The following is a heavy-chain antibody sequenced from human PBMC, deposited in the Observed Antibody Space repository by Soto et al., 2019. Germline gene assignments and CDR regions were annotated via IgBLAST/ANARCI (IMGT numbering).Heavy chain of an antibody. CDR1: GYSISSGYY. CDR2: IYHSGST. D-gene: IGHD2-2*01. Sequence: PSETLSLTCAVSGYSISSGYYWGWIRQPPGKGLEWIGSIYHSGSTYYNPSLKSRVTISVDTSKNQFSLKLSSVTAADTAVYYCARGGKYQLLFEGSWFDPWGQGTLVTVSS. J-gene: IGHJ5*02. CDR3: ARGGKYQLLFEGSWFDP. V-gene: IGHV4-38-2*01.